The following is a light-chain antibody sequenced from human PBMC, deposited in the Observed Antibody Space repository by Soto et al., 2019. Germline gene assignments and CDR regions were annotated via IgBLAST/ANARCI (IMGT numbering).Light chain of an antibody. J-gene: IGKJ1*01. CDR1: QTVTSY. CDR3: QQSYRFPKT. Sequence: FHMTQSPSSLSASVGYRLTLTCRASQTVTSYLNWYQQKPGKAPKLLIYAASTLQSGVPSRFSGSGYGTEFNLTIISLQTEDFATYYCQQSYRFPKTFGRGTKVDIK. V-gene: IGKV1-39*01. CDR2: AAS.